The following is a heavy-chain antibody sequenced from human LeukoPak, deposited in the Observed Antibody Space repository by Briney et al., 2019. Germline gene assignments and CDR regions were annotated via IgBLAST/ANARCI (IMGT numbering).Heavy chain of an antibody. CDR1: GGSISSSSYY. D-gene: IGHD6-19*01. CDR2: IYYSGST. V-gene: IGHV4-39*01. J-gene: IGHJ4*02. Sequence: SETLSLTCTVSGGSISSSSYYWGWIRQPPGKGLEWIGSIYYSGSTYYNPSLKSRVTISVDTSKNQFSLKLSSVTAADTAVYYCASSTGYSSGWLDYWGQGTLVTVSS. CDR3: ASSTGYSSGWLDY.